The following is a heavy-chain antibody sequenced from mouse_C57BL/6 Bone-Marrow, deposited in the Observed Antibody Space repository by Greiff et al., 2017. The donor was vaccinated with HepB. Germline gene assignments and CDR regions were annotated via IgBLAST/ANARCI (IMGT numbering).Heavy chain of an antibody. CDR2: IDPSDSET. CDR1: GYTFTSYW. V-gene: IGHV1-52*01. CDR3: ARSYYYGTSYAMDY. D-gene: IGHD1-1*01. J-gene: IGHJ4*01. Sequence: VQLQQPGAELVRPGSSVKLSCKASGYTFTSYWMHWVKQRPIQGLEWIGNIDPSDSETHYNQKFKDKATLTVDKSSSTAYMQLSSLTSEDSAVYYCARSYYYGTSYAMDYWGQGTSVTVSS.